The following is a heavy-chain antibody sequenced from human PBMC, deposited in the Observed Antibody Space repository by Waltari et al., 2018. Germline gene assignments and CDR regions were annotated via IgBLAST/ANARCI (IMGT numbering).Heavy chain of an antibody. V-gene: IGHV1-69*05. J-gene: IGHJ4*02. D-gene: IGHD6-13*01. CDR2: IIPIIGTS. Sequence: QVQLVQSGAEVKKPGSSVQVSCKASGGTFSSYAISWVRQAPGQGLEWMGGIIPIIGTSNYAQKFQGRVTITTDETTSTAYMELSSLRSEDTAVYYCATVGGSWDPVDYWGQGTLVTVSS. CDR3: ATVGGSWDPVDY. CDR1: GGTFSSYA.